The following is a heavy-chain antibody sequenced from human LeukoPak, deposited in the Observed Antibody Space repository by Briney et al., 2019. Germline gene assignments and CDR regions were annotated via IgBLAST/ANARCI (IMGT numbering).Heavy chain of an antibody. V-gene: IGHV3-7*01. CDR2: INQDGSET. J-gene: IGHJ5*02. CDR3: ARWAGRCGGDCQSEDP. Sequence: GGSLRPSCVGSGFTLSTSWMHWVRQAPGKGPEYVAYINQDGSETNYVDSVKGRFTISRDNTRNSLFLQMYSLRDEDTAIYYCARWAGRCGGDCQSEDPWGLGTLVIVSS. D-gene: IGHD2-21*02. CDR1: GFTLSTSW.